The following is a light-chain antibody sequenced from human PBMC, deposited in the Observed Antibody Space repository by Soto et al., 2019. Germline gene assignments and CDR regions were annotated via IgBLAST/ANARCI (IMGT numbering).Light chain of an antibody. Sequence: AIRMTQSPSSLSASTGDRVTITCRASQGISSYLAWYQQKPGKAPKLLIYAASTLQSGVPSRFSGSGSWTDFTLTISSLQSEDFATYYCQQYYSYLRTFGQGTKVEIK. J-gene: IGKJ1*01. CDR3: QQYYSYLRT. V-gene: IGKV1-8*01. CDR2: AAS. CDR1: QGISSY.